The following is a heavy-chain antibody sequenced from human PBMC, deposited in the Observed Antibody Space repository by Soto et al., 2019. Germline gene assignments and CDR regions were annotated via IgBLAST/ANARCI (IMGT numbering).Heavy chain of an antibody. Sequence: PGGSLRLSCAASGFTFSSYEMNWVCQAPGRGLEWISYISTSGNSIYYADSVRGRFTVSRDSAKNSLYLQMNSLRAEDTAVYYCAREDINCGGDCFSLWGQGTLVTDSS. CDR1: GFTFSSYE. J-gene: IGHJ4*02. CDR2: ISTSGNSI. V-gene: IGHV3-48*03. D-gene: IGHD2-21*02. CDR3: AREDINCGGDCFSL.